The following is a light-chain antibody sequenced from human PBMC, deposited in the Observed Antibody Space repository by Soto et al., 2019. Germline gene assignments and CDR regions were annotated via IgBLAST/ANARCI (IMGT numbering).Light chain of an antibody. CDR2: EVS. V-gene: IGLV2-8*01. CDR1: SSDVGGYNY. Sequence: QSVLTQPPSASGSPGQPVTISCTGTSSDVGGYNYVSWYQQHPGKASKLMIYEVSKRPSGVPDRFSGSKSGNTASLTVSGLQAEDEADYYCSSYAGSNNYVFGTGTKVTVL. J-gene: IGLJ1*01. CDR3: SSYAGSNNYV.